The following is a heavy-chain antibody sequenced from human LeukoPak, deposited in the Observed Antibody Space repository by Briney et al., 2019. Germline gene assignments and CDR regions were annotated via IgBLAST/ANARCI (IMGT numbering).Heavy chain of an antibody. Sequence: GRSLRLSCAASGFTFSSYNMNWVRQAPGKGLEWVSSIRSRTSYIYYADSVKGRFTISRDIAKNSLYLQMNSLRAEDTAVYYCARDRGSYETDYGMDVWGQGTTVTVSS. D-gene: IGHD5-12*01. CDR1: GFTFSSYN. CDR2: IRSRTSYI. CDR3: ARDRGSYETDYGMDV. V-gene: IGHV3-21*01. J-gene: IGHJ6*02.